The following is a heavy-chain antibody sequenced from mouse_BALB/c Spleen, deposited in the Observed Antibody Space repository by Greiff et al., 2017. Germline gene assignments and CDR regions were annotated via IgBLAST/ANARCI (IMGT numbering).Heavy chain of an antibody. D-gene: IGHD3-1*01. CDR1: GYTFTCYV. V-gene: IGHV1-14*01. CDR2: INPYNDGT. CDR3: ARGQLGAWFAY. J-gene: IGHJ3*01. Sequence: EVQLQESGPELVKPGASVKMSCKASGYTFTCYVMHWVKQKPGQGLEWIGYINPYNDGTKYNEKFKGKATLTSDKSSSTAYMELSSLTSEDSAVYYCARGQLGAWFAYWGQGTLVTVSA.